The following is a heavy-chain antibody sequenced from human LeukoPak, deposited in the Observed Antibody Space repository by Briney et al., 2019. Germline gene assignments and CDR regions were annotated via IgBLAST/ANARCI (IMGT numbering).Heavy chain of an antibody. V-gene: IGHV3-9*01. J-gene: IGHJ1*01. Sequence: GGSLRLSCAASGFTFDDYAMHWVRQAPGKGLERVSGISWNSGSIGYADSVKGRFTISRDNAKNSLYLQMNSLRAEDTALYYCAKDPAAMGEYFQHWGQGTLATVPS. D-gene: IGHD2-2*01. CDR1: GFTFDDYA. CDR2: ISWNSGSI. CDR3: AKDPAAMGEYFQH.